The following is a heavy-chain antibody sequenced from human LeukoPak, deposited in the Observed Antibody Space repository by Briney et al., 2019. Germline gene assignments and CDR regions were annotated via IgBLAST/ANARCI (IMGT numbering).Heavy chain of an antibody. CDR1: GGSFSGYY. V-gene: IGHV4-34*01. CDR2: INHSGST. D-gene: IGHD3-10*01. J-gene: IGHJ6*04. CDR3: ARSRMVRGVTTALGPKSPHGMDV. Sequence: SETLSLTCVVYGGSFSGYYWSWIRQPPGKGLEWIGEINHSGSTNYNPSLKSRVTISVDTSKNQFSLKLSSVTAADTAVYYCARSRMVRGVTTALGPKSPHGMDVWGKGTTVTASS.